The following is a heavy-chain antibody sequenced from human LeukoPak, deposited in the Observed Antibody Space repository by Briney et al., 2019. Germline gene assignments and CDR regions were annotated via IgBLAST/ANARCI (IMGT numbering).Heavy chain of an antibody. Sequence: ASVKVSCKASGYIFNNYGISWLRQAPGQGLEWMGWINPNSGGTNYAQKFQGRVTMTRDTSIGTAYMELSRLRSGDTAVYYCSIVTTTWTAFDIWGQGTMVTVSS. V-gene: IGHV1-2*02. J-gene: IGHJ3*02. D-gene: IGHD1-26*01. CDR2: INPNSGGT. CDR1: GYIFNNYG. CDR3: SIVTTTWTAFDI.